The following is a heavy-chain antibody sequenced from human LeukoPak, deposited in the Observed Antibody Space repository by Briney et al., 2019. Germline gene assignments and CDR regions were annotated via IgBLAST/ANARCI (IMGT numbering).Heavy chain of an antibody. Sequence: GGSLRLSCAASGFTFSDYYMTWIRQAPGKGLEWVSYISSSGGYTTYADSVKGRFTVSRDTAKNSLYLQMNSLRAEDTAVYYCARYDYGDYSTTFDYWGQGTLVTVSS. V-gene: IGHV3-11*06. CDR1: GFTFSDYY. CDR2: ISSSGGYT. D-gene: IGHD4-17*01. CDR3: ARYDYGDYSTTFDY. J-gene: IGHJ4*02.